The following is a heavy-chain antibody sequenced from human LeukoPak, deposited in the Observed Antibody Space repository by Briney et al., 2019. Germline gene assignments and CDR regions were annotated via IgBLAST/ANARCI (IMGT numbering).Heavy chain of an antibody. V-gene: IGHV1-69*05. J-gene: IGHJ5*02. CDR1: GGTFSSYA. CDR3: ARGGNIPLGWFDP. CDR2: IIPIFGTA. D-gene: IGHD2/OR15-2a*01. Sequence: SVKVSCKASGGTFSSYAISWVRQAPGQGLEWMGGIIPIFGTANYAQKFQGTVTITTAESPSTAYVEPSSLRSQDTAVYYSARGGNIPLGWFDPWGQGSLVTVSS.